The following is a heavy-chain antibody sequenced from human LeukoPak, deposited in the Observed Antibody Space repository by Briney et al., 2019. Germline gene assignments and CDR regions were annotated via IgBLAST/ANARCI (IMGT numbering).Heavy chain of an antibody. CDR3: ARDWFHAIDY. V-gene: IGHV3-21*01. D-gene: IGHD2/OR15-2a*01. J-gene: IGHJ4*02. Sequence: GGSLRLSCAASGFTFSSYTLNWVRQAPGKGLEWVSSISSSSSYIYYADSVKGRFTVSRDNAKNTLYLQMNSLRAEDTAVYYCARDWFHAIDYWGQGTLVTVSS. CDR2: ISSSSSYI. CDR1: GFTFSSYT.